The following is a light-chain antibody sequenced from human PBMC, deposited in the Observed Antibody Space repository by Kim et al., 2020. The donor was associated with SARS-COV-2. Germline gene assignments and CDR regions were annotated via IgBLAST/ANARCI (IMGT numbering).Light chain of an antibody. J-gene: IGKJ5*01. Sequence: AAVGDRVPITCRASQDIRNDLGWYQQNPGRAPKRLIYGASSLQSGVPSRFSGSGSGTEFTLTISSVQPEDFATYFCLQHSTYPITFGQGTRLEIK. V-gene: IGKV1-17*01. CDR1: QDIRND. CDR2: GAS. CDR3: LQHSTYPIT.